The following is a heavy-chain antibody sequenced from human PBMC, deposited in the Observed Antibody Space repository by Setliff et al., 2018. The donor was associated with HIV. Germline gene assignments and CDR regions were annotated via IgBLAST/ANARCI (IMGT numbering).Heavy chain of an antibody. CDR2: IHHTGHI. CDR3: ARFDVTLMTTRDY. CDR1: GGSISSYY. D-gene: IGHD4-4*01. V-gene: IGHV4-59*04. J-gene: IGHJ4*02. Sequence: SETLSLTCTVSGGSISSYYWSWIRQPPGKRLEWIGEIHHTGHINYNPSFKSRVTMSLDMSTNQFSLKMASMTAADSAVYYCARFDVTLMTTRDYWGQGTQVTVSS.